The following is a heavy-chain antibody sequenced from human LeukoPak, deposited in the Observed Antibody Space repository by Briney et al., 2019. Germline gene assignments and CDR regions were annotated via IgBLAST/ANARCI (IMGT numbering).Heavy chain of an antibody. D-gene: IGHD5-24*01. CDR2: ISWNSGSI. J-gene: IGHJ4*02. CDR3: AKVIDGYILHPLGY. Sequence: GGYVRLSCAASGFIFSSYFMHWVRPAPSKGLDWVAGISWNSGSIGYADSVKGRFTISRDNAKNSLYLQMNSLRAEDTALYYCAKVIDGYILHPLGYWGQGTLVTVSS. V-gene: IGHV3-9*01. CDR1: GFIFSSYF.